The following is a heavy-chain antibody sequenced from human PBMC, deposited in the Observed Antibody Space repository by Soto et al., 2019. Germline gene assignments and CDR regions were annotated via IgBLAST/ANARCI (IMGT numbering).Heavy chain of an antibody. J-gene: IGHJ6*02. CDR1: GFTFSSYS. D-gene: IGHD3-10*01. Sequence: EVQLVESGGGLVKPGGSLRLSCAASGFTFSSYSMNWVRQAPGKGLEWVSSISSSSSYIYYADSVKGRFTISRDNAKNSLYLQMNSLSAEDTAVYDCARCLGSGSYEGMEVWGQGTTVTVSS. CDR2: ISSSSSYI. V-gene: IGHV3-21*01. CDR3: ARCLGSGSYEGMEV.